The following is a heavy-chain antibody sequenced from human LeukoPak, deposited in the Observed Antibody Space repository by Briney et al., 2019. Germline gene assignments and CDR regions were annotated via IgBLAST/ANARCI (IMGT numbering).Heavy chain of an antibody. CDR2: IYPGDSDT. CDR1: GHSFTTYW. J-gene: IGHJ3*02. V-gene: IGHV5-51*01. Sequence: GESLKISCKGSGHSFTTYWIGWVRQMPGKGLEWMGIIYPGDSDTRYSPSFQGQVTISADKSISTAYLQWSSLKAADTATYYCARRYCSGGSCYWAAFDIWGQGTMVTVSS. D-gene: IGHD2-15*01. CDR3: ARRYCSGGSCYWAAFDI.